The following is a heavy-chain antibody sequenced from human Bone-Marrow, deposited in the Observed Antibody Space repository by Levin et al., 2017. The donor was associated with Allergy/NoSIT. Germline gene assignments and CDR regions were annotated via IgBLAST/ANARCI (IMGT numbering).Heavy chain of an antibody. V-gene: IGHV3-9*01. CDR1: GFTFDDYA. CDR2: ISWNSGSI. J-gene: IGHJ6*02. CDR3: AKDLGYSYGGSSLYYYGMDV. D-gene: IGHD5-18*01. Sequence: GGSLRLSCAASGFTFDDYAMHWVRQAPGKGLEWVSGISWNSGSIGYADSVKGRFTISRDNAKNSLYLQMNSLRAEDTALYYCAKDLGYSYGGSSLYYYGMDVWGQGTTVTVSS.